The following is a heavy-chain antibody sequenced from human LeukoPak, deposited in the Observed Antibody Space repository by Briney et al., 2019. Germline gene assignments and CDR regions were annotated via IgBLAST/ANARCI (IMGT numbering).Heavy chain of an antibody. J-gene: IGHJ4*01. Sequence: GGSLRLSCAASGFTFSSYGMHWVRQAPGKGLEWVAVISYDGSNKYYADSVKGRFTISRDNSKNTLYLQMNSLRAEDTAVYYCAKVGRIPARYSSSWYTYYFDYWGQEPWSPSPQ. CDR1: GFTFSSYG. CDR3: AKVGRIPARYSSSWYTYYFDY. CDR2: ISYDGSNK. V-gene: IGHV3-30*18. D-gene: IGHD6-13*01.